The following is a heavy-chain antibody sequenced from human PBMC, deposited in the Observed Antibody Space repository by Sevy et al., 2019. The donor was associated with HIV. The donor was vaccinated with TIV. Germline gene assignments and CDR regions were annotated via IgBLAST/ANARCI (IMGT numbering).Heavy chain of an antibody. J-gene: IGHJ4*02. D-gene: IGHD3-16*01. V-gene: IGHV1-69*06. CDR3: VSDDEGDPRLDLDY. CDR2: IIPVSGTP. Sequence: ASVKVSCKASGGIFSRYPISWVRQAPGQRLEWMGGIIPVSGTPKYAQKFQGRVTITADKLTSTVYMDLSSLRSEDTAVYYCVSDDEGDPRLDLDYWGQGTLVTVSS. CDR1: GGIFSRYP.